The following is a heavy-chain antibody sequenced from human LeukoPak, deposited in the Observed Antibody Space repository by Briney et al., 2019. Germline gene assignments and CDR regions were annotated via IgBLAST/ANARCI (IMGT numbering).Heavy chain of an antibody. CDR2: ISGSGGST. J-gene: IGHJ4*02. V-gene: IGHV3-23*01. Sequence: PGGSLRLSSAASGFTFSSYAMSWVRQAPGKGLEWVSAISGSGGSTYYADSVKGRFTISRDNSKNTLYLQMNSLRAEDTAVYYCAKDGMDYGSGSFDLGYWGQGTLVTVSS. CDR1: GFTFSSYA. D-gene: IGHD3-10*01. CDR3: AKDGMDYGSGSFDLGY.